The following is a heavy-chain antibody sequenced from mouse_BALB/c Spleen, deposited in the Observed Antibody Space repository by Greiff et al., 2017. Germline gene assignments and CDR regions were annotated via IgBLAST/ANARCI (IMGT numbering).Heavy chain of an antibody. D-gene: IGHD1-2*01. CDR2: IDPENGNT. J-gene: IGHJ4*01. V-gene: IGHV14-1*02. CDR1: GFNIKDYY. CDR3: ARSTAGGDY. Sequence: EVKLMESGAELVRPGALVKLSCKASGFNIKDYYMHWVKQRPEQGLEWIGWIDPENGNTIYDPKFQGKASITADTSSNTAYLQLSSLTSEDTAVYYCARSTAGGDYWGQGTSVTVSS.